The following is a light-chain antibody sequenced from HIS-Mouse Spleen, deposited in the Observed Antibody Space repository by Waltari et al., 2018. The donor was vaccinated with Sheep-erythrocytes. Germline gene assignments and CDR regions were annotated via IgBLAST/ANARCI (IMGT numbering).Light chain of an antibody. J-gene: IGLJ3*02. CDR2: EVS. V-gene: IGLV2-14*01. Sequence: QSALTQPASVSGSPGQSITISCTGTSSAVGGYNYVSWYQQHPGKAPKLMIYEVSNRPSGVSNRFSGSKSGNTASLTISGLQAEDEADYYCSSYTSSSTWVFGGGTK. CDR1: SSAVGGYNY. CDR3: SSYTSSSTWV.